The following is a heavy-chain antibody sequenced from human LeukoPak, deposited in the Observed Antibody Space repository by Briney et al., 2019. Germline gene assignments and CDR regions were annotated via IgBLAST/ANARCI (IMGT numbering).Heavy chain of an antibody. D-gene: IGHD3-10*01. CDR3: ARDAYYYGSGSYPFDY. CDR1: GGSISSYY. J-gene: IGHJ4*02. CDR2: TYTSGST. V-gene: IGHV4-4*07. Sequence: SETLSLTCTVSGGSISSYYWSWIRQPAGKGLKWIGRTYTSGSTNYNPSLKSRVTMSVDTSKNQFSLKLSSVTAADTAVYYCARDAYYYGSGSYPFDYWGQGTLVTVSS.